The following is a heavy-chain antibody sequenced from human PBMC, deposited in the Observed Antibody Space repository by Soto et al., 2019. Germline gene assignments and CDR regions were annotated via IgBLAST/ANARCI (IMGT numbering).Heavy chain of an antibody. Sequence: PSETLSLTCVVSGGSISSGGYSWSWIRQPPGKGLEWIGYIYHSGSAYYNPSLKSRVTISVDRSKNQFSLKLSSVTAADTAVYYCAREASGGYTHIDYWGQGTLVTVSS. J-gene: IGHJ4*02. CDR2: IYHSGSA. CDR3: AREASGGYTHIDY. CDR1: GGSISSGGYS. V-gene: IGHV4-30-2*01. D-gene: IGHD5-18*01.